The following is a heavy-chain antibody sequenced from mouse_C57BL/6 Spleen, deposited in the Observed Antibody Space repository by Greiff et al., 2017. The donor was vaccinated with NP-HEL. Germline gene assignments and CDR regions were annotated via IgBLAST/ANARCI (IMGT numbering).Heavy chain of an antibody. CDR3: AREGAIGYYAMDY. D-gene: IGHD3-1*01. J-gene: IGHJ4*01. V-gene: IGHV1-81*01. CDR2: IYPRSGNT. Sequence: QVQLQQSGAELARPGASVKLSCKASGYTFTSYGISWVKQRTGQGLEWIGEIYPRSGNTHYNEKFKGKATLTADKSSSTAYMELRSLTSEDSAVYFCAREGAIGYYAMDYWGQGTSVTVSS. CDR1: GYTFTSYG.